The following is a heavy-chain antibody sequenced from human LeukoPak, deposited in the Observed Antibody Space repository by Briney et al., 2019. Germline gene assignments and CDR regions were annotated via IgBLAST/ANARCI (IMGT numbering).Heavy chain of an antibody. CDR1: GFNFSSNG. D-gene: IGHD3-16*01. Sequence: GGSLRPSCAASGFNFSSNGMHWMRQAPGKGLEWVAFIRYDGSDKYFEDSVKGRFTVSRDNSKNILYLQMNSLTPEDTAVYYFSKEEGASDIWGQGTMVSVSS. V-gene: IGHV3-30*02. J-gene: IGHJ3*02. CDR3: SKEEGASDI. CDR2: IRYDGSDK.